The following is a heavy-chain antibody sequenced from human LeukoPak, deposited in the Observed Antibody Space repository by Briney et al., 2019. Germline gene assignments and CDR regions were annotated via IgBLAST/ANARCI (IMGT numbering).Heavy chain of an antibody. CDR1: GFTISSYG. D-gene: IGHD6-6*01. CDR3: GSRPGIAAPVDY. Sequence: GGSLSLSCAASGFTISSYGKHWVRQAQGKGLGWVAVISYDGSNKSYDDPVKGRFTISRENSKNTLYLQMNSPRAEDTAVYYCGSRPGIAAPVDYWGQGTLVTVST. J-gene: IGHJ4*02. CDR2: ISYDGSNK. V-gene: IGHV3-30*03.